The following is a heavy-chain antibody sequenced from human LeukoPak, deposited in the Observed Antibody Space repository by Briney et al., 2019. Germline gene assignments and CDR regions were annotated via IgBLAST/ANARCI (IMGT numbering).Heavy chain of an antibody. V-gene: IGHV1-18*01. D-gene: IGHD3-22*01. J-gene: IGHJ3*02. CDR1: GYTFTSYG. CDR3: ARDWAELATGYYYDSSGSESAFDI. CDR2: ISAYNGNT. Sequence: ASVKVSCKASGYTFTSYGISWVRQAPGQGLEWMGWISAYNGNTNYAQKLQGRVTMTTDTSTSTAYMELRSLRSDDTAVYYCARDWAELATGYYYDSSGSESAFDIWGQGTMVTVSS.